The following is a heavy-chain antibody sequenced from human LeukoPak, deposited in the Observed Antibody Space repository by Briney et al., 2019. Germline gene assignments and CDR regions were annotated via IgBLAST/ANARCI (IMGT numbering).Heavy chain of an antibody. D-gene: IGHD2-15*01. CDR1: RGTFSSYA. CDR2: IIPIFGTA. Sequence: SVKVSCKASRGTFSSYAISWVRQAPGQGLEWMGGIIPIFGTANYAQKFQGIVTITTNESTSTAYMELSSLRSEDTAVYYCARGRKDMGSNWFDPWGQGTLVTVSS. CDR3: ARGRKDMGSNWFDP. J-gene: IGHJ5*02. V-gene: IGHV1-69*05.